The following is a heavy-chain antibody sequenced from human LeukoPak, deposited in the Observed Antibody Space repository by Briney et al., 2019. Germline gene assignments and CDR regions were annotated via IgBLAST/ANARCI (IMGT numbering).Heavy chain of an antibody. D-gene: IGHD6-13*01. CDR2: MNPNSGNT. CDR1: GYTFTSYD. J-gene: IGHJ3*02. V-gene: IGHV1-8*01. Sequence: ASVKVSCKASGYTFTSYDINWVRQAPGQGLEWMGWMNPNSGNTGYAQKFQGRVTMTRNTSISTAYMELSSLRSEDTAVYYCARGRQQPDAFDIWGQGTMVTVSS. CDR3: ARGRQQPDAFDI.